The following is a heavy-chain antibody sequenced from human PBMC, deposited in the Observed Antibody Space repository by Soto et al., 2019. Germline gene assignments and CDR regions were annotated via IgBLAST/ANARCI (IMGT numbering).Heavy chain of an antibody. CDR3: XXNDWSVYPLGGF. V-gene: IGHV3-23*01. CDR1: GFSISSSA. CDR2: SSGGGGPT. D-gene: IGHD3-3*01. Sequence: EVQLLESGGGLVQPGGSLRLSCTVSGFSISSSAFSWVRQTPGKGLEWVSASSGGGGPTHYADSVKGRFTISRDNXXXXXXXXXXXXXXXXXXXXXXXXNDWSVYPLGGFWGRGTLVSVSS. J-gene: IGHJ1*01.